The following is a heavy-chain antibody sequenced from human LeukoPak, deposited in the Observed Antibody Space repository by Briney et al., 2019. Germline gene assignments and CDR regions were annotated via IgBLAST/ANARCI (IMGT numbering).Heavy chain of an antibody. CDR3: ARAVAVAATSFDY. Sequence: KPGGSLRLSCAASGFTFRNYAMSWVRQAPGRGLEWVSSISSSSSYIYYADSMKGRFTISRDNAKNSLYLQMNSLRAEDTAVYYCARAVAVAATSFDYWGQGTLVTVSS. D-gene: IGHD2-15*01. CDR1: GFTFRNYA. CDR2: ISSSSSYI. V-gene: IGHV3-21*01. J-gene: IGHJ4*02.